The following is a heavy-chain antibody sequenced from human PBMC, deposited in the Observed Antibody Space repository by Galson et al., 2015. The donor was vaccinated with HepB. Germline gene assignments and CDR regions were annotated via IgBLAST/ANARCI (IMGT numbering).Heavy chain of an antibody. Sequence: SLRLSCAASGFTFSSYAMHWVRQAPGKGLEWVAVISYDGSNKYYADSVKGRFAISRDNSKNTLYLQMNSLRAEDTAVYHCARDRRFPAGDFDYWGQGTLVTVSS. V-gene: IGHV3-30*09. D-gene: IGHD6-19*01. CDR2: ISYDGSNK. CDR1: GFTFSSYA. J-gene: IGHJ4*02. CDR3: ARDRRFPAGDFDY.